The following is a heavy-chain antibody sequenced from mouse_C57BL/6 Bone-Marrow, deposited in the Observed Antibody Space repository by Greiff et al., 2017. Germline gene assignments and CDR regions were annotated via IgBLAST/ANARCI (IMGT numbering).Heavy chain of an antibody. CDR2: ISPGSSTT. J-gene: IGHJ3*01. CDR3: ARGDYGIAWFAY. Sequence: EVQLLESGAGLVKPGASLKLSCAASGFTFSDYGMHWVRQAPEKGLEWVAYISPGSSTTNYADKVKGRSTISRDNATNTLYLQMSSLWSEDTAMYYCARGDYGIAWFAYWGQGTLVTVSA. CDR1: GFTFSDYG. D-gene: IGHD1-1*01. V-gene: IGHV5-17*01.